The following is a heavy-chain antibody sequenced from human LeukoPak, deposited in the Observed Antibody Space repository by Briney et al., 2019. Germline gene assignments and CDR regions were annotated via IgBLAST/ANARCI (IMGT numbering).Heavy chain of an antibody. CDR2: INPSGSGT. J-gene: IGHJ1*01. D-gene: IGHD4/OR15-4a*01. V-gene: IGHV1-46*01. CDR3: ASPGGDYGVPKTPEYIQH. Sequence: ASVKVSCKASGYTFTNYYMHWVRQAHGQGLEWMGIINPSGSGTSYAQKFQGRVTMTRDMSTSTVYMELSSLRYEDTAVYYCASPGGDYGVPKTPEYIQHWGQGTLVIVSS. CDR1: GYTFTNYY.